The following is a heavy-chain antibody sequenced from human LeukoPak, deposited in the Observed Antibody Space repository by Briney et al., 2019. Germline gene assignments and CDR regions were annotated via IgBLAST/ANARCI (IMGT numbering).Heavy chain of an antibody. Sequence: PSQTLSLTCAVSGGSITSDSYSWSWIRQPPGRGREWIGYIYYTGSTYYKPSLKSRVAFSVDTSNNQFSLKLSSVTAADTAVYYCARTRLVAYSTSWADVWGRGTLVTVSS. CDR1: GGSITSDSYS. D-gene: IGHD6-6*01. CDR2: IYYTGST. V-gene: IGHV4-30-4*07. J-gene: IGHJ3*01. CDR3: ARTRLVAYSTSWADV.